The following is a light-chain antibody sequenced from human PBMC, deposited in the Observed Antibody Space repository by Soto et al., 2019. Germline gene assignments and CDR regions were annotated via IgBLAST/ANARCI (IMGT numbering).Light chain of an antibody. CDR3: QQYYNAPLT. CDR1: QSVFSSSSKMDF. J-gene: IGKJ3*01. Sequence: DIEVTQSPASLVLSLGEKATINCKSSQSVFSSSSKMDFFVWYQHKPGRSPNLLISWGSTRHSGVPERFSGSGSGTDFNCTIDNLHADDVAVYCCQQYYNAPLTFGPGTTVEI. CDR2: WGS. V-gene: IGKV4-1*01.